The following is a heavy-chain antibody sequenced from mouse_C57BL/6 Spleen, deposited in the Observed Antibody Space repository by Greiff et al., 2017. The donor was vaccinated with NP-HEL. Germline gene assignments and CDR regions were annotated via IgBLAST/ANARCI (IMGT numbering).Heavy chain of an antibody. CDR2: INPYNGGT. CDR3: ARVYGSSYYFDY. J-gene: IGHJ2*01. D-gene: IGHD1-1*01. V-gene: IGHV1-19*01. Sequence: VQLQQSGPVLVKPGASVKMSCKASGYTFTDYYMNWVKQSHGKSLEWIGVINPYNGGTSYNQKFKGKATLTVDKSSSTAYMELNSLTSEDSAVYYCARVYGSSYYFDYWGQGTTLTVSS. CDR1: GYTFTDYY.